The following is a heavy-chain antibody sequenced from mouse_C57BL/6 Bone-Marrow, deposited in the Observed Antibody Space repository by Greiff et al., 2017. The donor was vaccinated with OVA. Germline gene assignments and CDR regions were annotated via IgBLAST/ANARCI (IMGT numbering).Heavy chain of an antibody. J-gene: IGHJ4*01. CDR3: ARKYYYGSSYEDYAMDY. CDR2: INPSNGGT. Sequence: QVQLQQPGTELVKPGASVKLSCKASGYTFTSYWMHWVKQRPGQGLEWIGNINPSNGGTNYNEKFKSKATLTVDKSASTAYMQLSSLTSEDSAVYYCARKYYYGSSYEDYAMDYWGQGTSVTVSS. CDR1: GYTFTSYW. V-gene: IGHV1-53*01. D-gene: IGHD1-1*01.